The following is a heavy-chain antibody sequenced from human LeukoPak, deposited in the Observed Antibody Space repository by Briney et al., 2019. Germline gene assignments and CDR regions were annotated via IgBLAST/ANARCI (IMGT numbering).Heavy chain of an antibody. V-gene: IGHV3-33*01. D-gene: IGHD6-19*01. CDR2: IWEDGSNI. J-gene: IGHJ4*02. CDR1: GFTFSRYG. CDR3: ARVGYNSGWYEY. Sequence: GTSLRLSCAASGFTFSRYGMHWVRQAPGKGLERVAVIWEDGSNIYYADSVKGRFTISRDNSKNTLYLQMNSLRAEDTAVYYCARVGYNSGWYEYWGQGTLVTVSS.